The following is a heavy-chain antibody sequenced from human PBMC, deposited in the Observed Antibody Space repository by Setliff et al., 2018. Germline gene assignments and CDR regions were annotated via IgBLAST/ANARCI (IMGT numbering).Heavy chain of an antibody. D-gene: IGHD6-19*01. CDR1: GASVSSLY. CDR3: VRTDYSDGRYSMDV. CDR2: IHFNEDTNEDT. V-gene: IGHV4-59*02. J-gene: IGHJ6*03. Sequence: SETLSLTCKVSGASVSSLYWNWIRQPPGKGLEWIGYIHFNEDTNEDTKYNASLKSRISISLDKSTNQFSLKLNSVTAADTAVYYCVRTDYSDGRYSMDVWGKGTTVTVSS.